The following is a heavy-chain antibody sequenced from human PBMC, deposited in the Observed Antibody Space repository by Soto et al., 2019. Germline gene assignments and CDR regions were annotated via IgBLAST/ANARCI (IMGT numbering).Heavy chain of an antibody. CDR1: GFTFSSYA. CDR3: ANLHAPHA. V-gene: IGHV3-23*01. J-gene: IGHJ5*02. Sequence: EVQLLESGGGLVQPGGSLRLSCAASGFTFSSYAMSWVRQAPGKGLEWVSGSSGIGGSTYYADSVKGRFTISRDSSKNTLSLLMNSLGADDPAVYYCANLHAPHAWGQGILVTVSS. CDR2: SSGIGGST.